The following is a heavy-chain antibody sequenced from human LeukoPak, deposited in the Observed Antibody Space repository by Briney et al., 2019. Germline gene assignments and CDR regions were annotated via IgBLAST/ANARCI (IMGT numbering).Heavy chain of an antibody. CDR1: GYTFTSYA. CDR2: IIPIFGTA. V-gene: IGHV1-69*06. Sequence: ASVKVSCKASGYTFTSYAMNWVRQAPGQRLEWMGGIIPIFGTANYAQKLQGRVTITADKSTSTAYMELSSLRSEDTAVYYCAREDDTGRYMGDDAFDIWGQGTMVTVSS. J-gene: IGHJ3*02. CDR3: AREDDTGRYMGDDAFDI. D-gene: IGHD1-26*01.